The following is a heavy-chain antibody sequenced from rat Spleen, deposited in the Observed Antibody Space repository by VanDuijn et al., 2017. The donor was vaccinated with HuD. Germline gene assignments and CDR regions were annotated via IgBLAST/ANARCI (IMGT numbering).Heavy chain of an antibody. CDR1: GFTFSNYD. Sequence: EVQLVESDGGLVQPGRSMKLSCAASGFTFSNYDMAWVRQAPTKGLDWVSSIGHDGSPTYYRDSVKGRFTISRDNAKSTLYLQMDSLRSEDTATYYCTTMSNWFVYWGQGTLVTVSS. V-gene: IGHV5-20*01. J-gene: IGHJ3*01. CDR3: TTMSNWFVY. CDR2: IGHDGSPT.